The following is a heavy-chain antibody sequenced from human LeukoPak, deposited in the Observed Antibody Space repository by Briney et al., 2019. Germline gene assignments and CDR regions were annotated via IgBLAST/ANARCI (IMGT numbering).Heavy chain of an antibody. CDR1: GFTFSSYG. J-gene: IGHJ4*02. Sequence: GRSLRLSCAVSGFTFSSYGMHWVRQAPGKGLEWMAVISYDGTNKYYADSVKGRFTISRDNSKNTLYLQMNSLRAEDTAVYYCAEDLNYDFWSGLGNWGQGTLVTVSS. CDR3: AEDLNYDFWSGLGN. V-gene: IGHV3-30*18. D-gene: IGHD3-3*01. CDR2: ISYDGTNK.